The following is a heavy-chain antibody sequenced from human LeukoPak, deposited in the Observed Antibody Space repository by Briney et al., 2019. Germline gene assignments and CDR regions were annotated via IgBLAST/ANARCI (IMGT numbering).Heavy chain of an antibody. CDR1: EFTFSTNY. V-gene: IGHV3-66*02. CDR3: AVCGGDCYTLDF. Sequence: GGSLRLSCAASEFTFSTNYMSWVRQAPGKGLEWVSFIFADGSTFYADSVKGRFTISRDHSKNTLYLEMNSLRPEDMAVYYCAVCGGDCYTLDFWGQGTLVTVSS. D-gene: IGHD2-21*02. CDR2: IFADGST. J-gene: IGHJ4*02.